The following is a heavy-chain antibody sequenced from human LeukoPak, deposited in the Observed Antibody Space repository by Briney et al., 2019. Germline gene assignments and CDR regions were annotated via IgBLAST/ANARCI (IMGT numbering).Heavy chain of an antibody. D-gene: IGHD6-19*01. V-gene: IGHV4-59*08. CDR2: IYYSGST. Sequence: SETLSLTCTVSGGSISSYYWSWIRQPPGKGLEWIGYIYYSGSTNYNPSLKSRVTISLDTSKNQFSLKLSSVSAADTAVYYCARHAGGWYYFDSWGQGTLVTVSS. CDR3: ARHAGGWYYFDS. CDR1: GGSISSYY. J-gene: IGHJ4*02.